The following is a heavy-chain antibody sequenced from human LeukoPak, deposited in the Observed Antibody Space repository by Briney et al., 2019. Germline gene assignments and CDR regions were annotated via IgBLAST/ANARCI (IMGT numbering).Heavy chain of an antibody. CDR1: GYTFTRYG. D-gene: IGHD3-16*01. CDR3: ARDGGSNWFDH. V-gene: IGHV1-18*01. J-gene: IGHJ5*02. Sequence: ASVKVSCKASGYTFTRYGISWVRQAPGQGGEWMGWISAYNGNTNYTQKLQGRVTTTTDTSTSTAYMELRSLRSDDTAVYYCARDGGSNWFDHWGQGTLVTVSS. CDR2: ISAYNGNT.